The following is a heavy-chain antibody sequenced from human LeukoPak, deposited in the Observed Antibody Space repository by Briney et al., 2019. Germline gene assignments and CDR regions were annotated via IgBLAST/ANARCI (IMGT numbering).Heavy chain of an antibody. CDR2: INHSGST. CDR3: ARARSLYDFWSGYYGNYFDY. D-gene: IGHD3-3*01. V-gene: IGHV4-34*01. Sequence: PSDTLSLTCAVYGGSFSGYYWSWIRQPPVKGLEWIGEINHSGSTNYNPSLKSRVTISVDTSKNQFSLKLSSVTAADTAVYYCARARSLYDFWSGYYGNYFDYWGQGTLVTVSS. J-gene: IGHJ4*02. CDR1: GGSFSGYY.